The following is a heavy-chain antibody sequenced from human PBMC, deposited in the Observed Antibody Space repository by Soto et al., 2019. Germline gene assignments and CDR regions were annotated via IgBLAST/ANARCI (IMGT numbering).Heavy chain of an antibody. J-gene: IGHJ4*02. V-gene: IGHV4-31*03. CDR1: GGSISSGGYY. D-gene: IGHD2-2*03. CDR2: MYHRGST. CDR3: ASGYGSIDH. Sequence: QVQLQESGPGLVKPSQTLSLTCTVSGGSISSGGYYWSWIRQHPGKGLEWIGYMYHRGSTYYNPSINSRITISVDTSKNEFSLKVSSVTAADTALYYCASGYGSIDHWGQGTLVTVSS.